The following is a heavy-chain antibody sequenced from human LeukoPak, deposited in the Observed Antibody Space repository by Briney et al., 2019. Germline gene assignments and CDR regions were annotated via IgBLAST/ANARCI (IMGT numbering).Heavy chain of an antibody. J-gene: IGHJ6*03. CDR1: GGSISSSSYY. Sequence: NPSETLSLTCTVSGGSISSSSYYWGWIRQPPGKGLEWIGYIHYSGSTNYNPSLKSRVTISVDTSKNQFSLKLSSVTAADTAVYYCTRGSIAYYYMDVWGKGTTVTISS. CDR3: TRGSIAYYYMDV. CDR2: IHYSGST. V-gene: IGHV4-61*05. D-gene: IGHD3-22*01.